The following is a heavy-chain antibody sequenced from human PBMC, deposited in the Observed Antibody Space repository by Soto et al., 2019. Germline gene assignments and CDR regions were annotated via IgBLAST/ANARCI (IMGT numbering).Heavy chain of an antibody. CDR3: AKVDGFSPMTSAFDI. CDR2: ISASGGST. D-gene: IGHD4-17*01. CDR1: GFTFNNFA. Sequence: GGSLRLSCAASGFTFNNFAMSWVRQAPGKGLEWVSAISASGGSTYYADSVKGRFTISRDNSKNTLYVQMNSLRAEDTAVYYCAKVDGFSPMTSAFDIWGQGTMVTVSS. V-gene: IGHV3-23*01. J-gene: IGHJ3*02.